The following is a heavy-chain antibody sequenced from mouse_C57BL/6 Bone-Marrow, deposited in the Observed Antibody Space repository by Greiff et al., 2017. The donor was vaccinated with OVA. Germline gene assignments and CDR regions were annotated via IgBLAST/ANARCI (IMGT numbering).Heavy chain of an antibody. D-gene: IGHD1-1*01. CDR2: ISSGGSYT. CDR3: ARHYYGSSYY. Sequence: EVQLQESGGDSVKPGGSLKLSCAASGFTFSSYGMSWVRQTPDKRLEWVATISSGGSYTYYPDSVKGRFTISRDNAKNTLYLQMSSLKSEDTAMYYCARHYYGSSYYWGQGTTLTVSS. J-gene: IGHJ2*01. V-gene: IGHV5-6*01. CDR1: GFTFSSYG.